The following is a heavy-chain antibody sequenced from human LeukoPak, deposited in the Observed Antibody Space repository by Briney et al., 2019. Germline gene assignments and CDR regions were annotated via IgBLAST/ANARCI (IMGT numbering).Heavy chain of an antibody. Sequence: PGGSLRLSCAASGFTFSSYAMSWVRQAPGKGLEWVSAISGSGGSTYYADSVKGRFTISRDNSENTLYLQMNSLRAEDTAVYYCAKFTMIVVVRGAFDYWGQGTLVTVSS. CDR1: GFTFSSYA. CDR3: AKFTMIVVVRGAFDY. D-gene: IGHD3-22*01. CDR2: ISGSGGST. J-gene: IGHJ4*02. V-gene: IGHV3-23*01.